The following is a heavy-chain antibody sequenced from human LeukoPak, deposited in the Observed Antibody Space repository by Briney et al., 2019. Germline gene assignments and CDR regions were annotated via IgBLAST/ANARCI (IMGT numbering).Heavy chain of an antibody. CDR1: GFTFSSFW. Sequence: PGGSLRLSCSASGFTFSSFWMHWVRQAPGKSLVWVSHINSDGFSTKYADSVKGRFTISRDNAKNTVYLHMNSLRAEDTAVYYCAREGWMATKSPFDYWDQGTLVTVS. J-gene: IGHJ4*02. V-gene: IGHV3-74*03. CDR3: AREGWMATKSPFDY. CDR2: INSDGFST. D-gene: IGHD5-24*01.